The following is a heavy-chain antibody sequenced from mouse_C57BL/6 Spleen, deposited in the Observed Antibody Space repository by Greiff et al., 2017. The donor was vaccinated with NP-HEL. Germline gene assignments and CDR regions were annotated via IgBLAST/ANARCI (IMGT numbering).Heavy chain of an antibody. V-gene: IGHV5-4*01. Sequence: EVHLVESGGGLVKPGGSLKLSCAASGFTFSSYAMSWVRQTPEKRLEWVATISDGGSYTYYPDNVKGRFTISRDNAKNNLYLQMSHLKSEDTAMYSCARGDYFDYWGQGTTLTVSS. CDR3: ARGDYFDY. J-gene: IGHJ2*01. CDR1: GFTFSSYA. CDR2: ISDGGSYT.